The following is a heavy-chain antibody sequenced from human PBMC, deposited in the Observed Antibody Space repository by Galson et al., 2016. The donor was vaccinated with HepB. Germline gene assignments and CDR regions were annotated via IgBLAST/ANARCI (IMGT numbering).Heavy chain of an antibody. Sequence: QSGAEVKKPGESLKISCQGSGYSFAKYWIVWVRQMPGKGLEWMGIIYPGDSDTTYSPSFQGQVTITADKSISTAYLQWSSLKASDTAMYYCARQVGATHDHWGQRTLVTVSS. CDR2: IYPGDSDT. CDR3: ARQVGATHDH. CDR1: GYSFAKYW. D-gene: IGHD1-26*01. J-gene: IGHJ4*02. V-gene: IGHV5-51*01.